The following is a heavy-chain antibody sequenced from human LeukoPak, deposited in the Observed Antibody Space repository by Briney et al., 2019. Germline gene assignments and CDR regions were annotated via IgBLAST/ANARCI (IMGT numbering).Heavy chain of an antibody. CDR1: GFTFSGSA. CDR3: TRRGEGYSYGNYFDY. CDR2: IRSKANSYAT. J-gene: IGHJ4*02. Sequence: GGSLRLSCAASGFTFSGSAMHWVRQASGKGLEWVGRIRSKANSYATAYAASVKGRFTISRDDSKNTAYLQMNSLKTEDTAVYYCTRRGEGYSYGNYFDYWGQGTLVTVSS. V-gene: IGHV3-73*01. D-gene: IGHD5-18*01.